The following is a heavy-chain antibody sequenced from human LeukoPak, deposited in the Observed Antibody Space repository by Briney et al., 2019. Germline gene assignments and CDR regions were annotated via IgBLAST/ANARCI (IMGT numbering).Heavy chain of an antibody. CDR1: GYTFTGYY. CDR3: ARRFPSGWQPFRAAGGWFDP. CDR2: INPNSGGT. Sequence: ASVKVSCKASGYTFTGYYMHWVRQAPGQGLEWMGWINPNSGGTNYAQKFQGRVTMTRDTSISTAYMELSRLRSDDTAVYYCARRFPSGWQPFRAAGGWFDPWGQGTLVTVSS. J-gene: IGHJ5*02. V-gene: IGHV1-2*02. D-gene: IGHD6-19*01.